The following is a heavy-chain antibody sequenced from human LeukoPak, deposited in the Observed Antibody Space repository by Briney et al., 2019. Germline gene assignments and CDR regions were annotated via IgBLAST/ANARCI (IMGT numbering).Heavy chain of an antibody. Sequence: TGGSLRLSCAASGFTVSSNYMSWVRQAPGKGLEWVSVIYSGGSTYYADSVKGRFTISRDNSKNTLYLQMNSLRAEDTAVYYCARDLSSSWYWFDPWGQGTLVTVSS. CDR3: ARDLSSSWYWFDP. V-gene: IGHV3-66*01. D-gene: IGHD6-13*01. J-gene: IGHJ5*02. CDR1: GFTVSSNY. CDR2: IYSGGST.